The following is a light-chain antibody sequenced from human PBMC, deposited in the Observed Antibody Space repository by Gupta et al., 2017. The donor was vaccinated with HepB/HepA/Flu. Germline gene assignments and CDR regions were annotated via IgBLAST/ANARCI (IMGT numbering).Light chain of an antibody. Sequence: DTQMNQSPSSLSASVGDRVTITCRASQGITKSLGWFQQKPGKTPKPLIYAASRLQGGVPSKFSGSGSGTDFTLTISSRQPEDFATYYCQQEKKSPFTFGRGTKVEIK. CDR3: QQEKKSPFT. CDR1: QGITKS. CDR2: AAS. V-gene: IGKV1-16*02. J-gene: IGKJ4*01.